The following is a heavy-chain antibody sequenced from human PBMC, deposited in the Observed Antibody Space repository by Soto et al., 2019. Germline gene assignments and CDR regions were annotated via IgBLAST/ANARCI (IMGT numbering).Heavy chain of an antibody. Sequence: SETLSLTCAVYGGSFSGYYWSWIRQPPGKGLEWIGEINHSGSTNYDPSLKSRVTISVDTSKNQFSLKLSSVTAADTAVYYCARGKLLRTTTYYYDSSGYLRYYFDYWGQGTLVTVSS. CDR2: INHSGST. D-gene: IGHD3-22*01. CDR1: GGSFSGYY. V-gene: IGHV4-34*01. CDR3: ARGKLLRTTTYYYDSSGYLRYYFDY. J-gene: IGHJ4*02.